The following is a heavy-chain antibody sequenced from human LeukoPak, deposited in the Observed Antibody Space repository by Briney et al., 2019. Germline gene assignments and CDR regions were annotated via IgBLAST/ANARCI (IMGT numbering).Heavy chain of an antibody. V-gene: IGHV4-59*08. CDR3: ARTYCSGGSCHFDY. D-gene: IGHD2-15*01. CDR1: GGSISSYY. Sequence: SETLSLTCTVSGGSISSYYWSWIRQPPGKGLEWIGYIYYSGSTDSNPSLKSRVAISVDTSKNQFSLKLSSVTAADTAVYYCARTYCSGGSCHFDYWGQGTLVTVSS. CDR2: IYYSGST. J-gene: IGHJ4*02.